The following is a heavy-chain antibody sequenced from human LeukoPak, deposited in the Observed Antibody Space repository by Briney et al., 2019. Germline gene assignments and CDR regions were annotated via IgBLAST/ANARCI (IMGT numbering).Heavy chain of an antibody. CDR1: GGSISGNYW. D-gene: IGHD6-13*01. V-gene: IGHV4-4*02. J-gene: IGHJ1*01. Sequence: SETLSLTCAVSGGSISGNYWWTWVRQPPGKGLEWIGEIHHTGSTAYSPSVKSRLTISVDKSKTQLSLKLTSVTAADTAVYYCARLWGSSWSAEYFQHWGQGTLVTVSS. CDR2: IHHTGST. CDR3: ARLWGSSWSAEYFQH.